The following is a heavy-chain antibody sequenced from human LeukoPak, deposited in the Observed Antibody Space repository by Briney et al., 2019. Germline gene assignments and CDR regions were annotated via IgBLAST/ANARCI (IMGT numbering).Heavy chain of an antibody. J-gene: IGHJ6*03. CDR3: ARADDYRHYYYYMDV. D-gene: IGHD4-11*01. Sequence: SETLSLTCTVSGGSISSGSYYWSWIRQPAGKGLEWIGRIYTSGSPNYTPSLKSRVTISVDTSKNQFSLKLSSVTAADTAVYYCARADDYRHYYYYMDVWGKGTTVTVSS. V-gene: IGHV4-61*02. CDR2: IYTSGSP. CDR1: GGSISSGSYY.